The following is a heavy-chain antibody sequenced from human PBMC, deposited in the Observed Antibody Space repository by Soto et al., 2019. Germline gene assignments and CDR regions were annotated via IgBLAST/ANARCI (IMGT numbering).Heavy chain of an antibody. CDR3: ASGTNGAFFVY. D-gene: IGHD2-8*01. Sequence: QVQLVESGGGLVKPGGSLRLSCAASGFTFSEYYMSWIRQAPGKGLEWVSYISSRSSTIFYADSVKGRFTISGDNVKNSLYLQMNSLRAEDTAVYYCASGTNGAFFVYWGQGILVTVSS. V-gene: IGHV3-11*01. J-gene: IGHJ4*02. CDR1: GFTFSEYY. CDR2: ISSRSSTI.